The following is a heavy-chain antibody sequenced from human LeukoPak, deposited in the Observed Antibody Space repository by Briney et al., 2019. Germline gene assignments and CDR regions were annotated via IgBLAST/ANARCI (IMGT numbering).Heavy chain of an antibody. Sequence: GSLRLSCAASGFTFSSYSMNWVRQAPGKGLEWVSSISSSSSYIYYADSVKGRFTISRDNAKNSLYLQMNSLRDEDTAVYYCARDIYCSGDSCYTGAFDIWGQGTMVTVSS. CDR2: ISSSSSYI. D-gene: IGHD2-15*01. CDR3: ARDIYCSGDSCYTGAFDI. J-gene: IGHJ3*02. CDR1: GFTFSSYS. V-gene: IGHV3-21*01.